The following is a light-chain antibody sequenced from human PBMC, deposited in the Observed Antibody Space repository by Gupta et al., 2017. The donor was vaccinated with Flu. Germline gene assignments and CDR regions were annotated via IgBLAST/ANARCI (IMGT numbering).Light chain of an antibody. CDR1: RSVIGGFNL. CDR3: CSYAGSSTLM. V-gene: IGLV2-23*01. J-gene: IGLJ3*02. CDR2: EAY. Sequence: QSALTQPASVSGSPGPSITLSCPGSRSVIGGFNLVSWYQLHPDKAPKLLIFEAYKRPSGVSNRFSGSKSGNTASLTISGLQAEDDGDYFCCSYAGSSTLMFGGGTKLTVL.